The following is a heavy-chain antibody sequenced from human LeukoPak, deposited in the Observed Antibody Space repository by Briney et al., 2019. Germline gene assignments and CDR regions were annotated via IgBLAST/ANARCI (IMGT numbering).Heavy chain of an antibody. CDR2: IYYSGST. CDR1: GGSISSYY. Sequence: SETLSLTCTVSGGSISSYYWSWIRQPPGKGLEWIGYIYYSGSTNYNPSLKSRVTISVDTSKNQFSLKLSSVTAADTAVYYCARQHDHGMDVWGQGTTVTVSS. J-gene: IGHJ6*02. CDR3: ARQHDHGMDV. V-gene: IGHV4-59*08.